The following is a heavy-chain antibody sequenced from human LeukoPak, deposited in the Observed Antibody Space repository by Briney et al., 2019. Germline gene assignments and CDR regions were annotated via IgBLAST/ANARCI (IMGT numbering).Heavy chain of an antibody. CDR2: ISGSGSTI. V-gene: IGHV3-48*04. CDR1: GFTFSTYS. Sequence: PGGSLRLSCAASGFTFSTYSMNWVRQAPGKGLEWVSYISGSGSTIYYADSVKGRFTISRDNAKNSLFLQMNSLRADDTAVYYCARSLQQRGGGNAFDIWGQGTMVTVSS. J-gene: IGHJ3*02. D-gene: IGHD6-13*01. CDR3: ARSLQQRGGGNAFDI.